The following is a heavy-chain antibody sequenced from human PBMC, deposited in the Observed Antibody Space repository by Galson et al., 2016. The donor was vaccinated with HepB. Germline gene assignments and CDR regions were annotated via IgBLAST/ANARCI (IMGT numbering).Heavy chain of an antibody. CDR1: GYTFTSYG. D-gene: IGHD2-8*01. V-gene: IGHV1-18*01. J-gene: IGHJ4*02. CDR2: ISTYSGNT. Sequence: SVKVSCKASGYTFTSYGISWVRQAPGQGLEWMGWISTYSGNTNYGKRLQGRVTMTTDTSTSTAYMELRSLRSDDTAVYYCARDAEWNLDYWGQGTLVTVSS. CDR3: ARDAEWNLDY.